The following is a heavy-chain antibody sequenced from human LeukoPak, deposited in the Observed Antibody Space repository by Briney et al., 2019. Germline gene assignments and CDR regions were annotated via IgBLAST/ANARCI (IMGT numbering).Heavy chain of an antibody. J-gene: IGHJ4*02. D-gene: IGHD2-15*01. V-gene: IGHV4-59*12. CDR2: IYYSGST. CDR3: AREDPLVAARGLDY. CDR1: SVSISLYY. Sequence: SVTLSLTCTVSSVSISLYYWIWIRPPPGLGLVYIIYIYYSGSTNYNPSLKSRVTISIDTSKSQFSLRLSSVTAADTAVYYCAREDPLVAARGLDYWGQGTLVTVSS.